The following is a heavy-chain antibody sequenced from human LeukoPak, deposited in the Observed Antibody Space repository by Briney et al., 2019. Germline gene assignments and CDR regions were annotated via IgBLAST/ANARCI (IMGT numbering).Heavy chain of an antibody. J-gene: IGHJ4*02. CDR2: ISANDGNT. V-gene: IGHV1-18*01. D-gene: IGHD3-10*01. CDR1: GYTFTSYG. Sequence: ASVTVSCKASGYTFTSYGISWVRQAPGQGLEWMGWISANDGNTDYPQKLQGRVTMTTDTSTSAAYMELRSLRSDDTAVYYCARESHVTREDYWGQGTLVTVSS. CDR3: ARESHVTREDY.